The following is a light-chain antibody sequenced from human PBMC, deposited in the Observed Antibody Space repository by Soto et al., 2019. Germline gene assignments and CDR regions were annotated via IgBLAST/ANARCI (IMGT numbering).Light chain of an antibody. CDR1: SSDVGGYNY. V-gene: IGLV2-8*01. J-gene: IGLJ2*01. CDR3: SSYAGSNNLV. CDR2: EVT. Sequence: QSVLTQPPSASGSPGQSVTISCTGTSSDVGGYNYVSWYQQPPGKAPKLMIYEVTKRPSGVPDRFSGSKSGNTASLTVSGLHAEDDDDYYCSSYAGSNNLVFGGGTKVTVL.